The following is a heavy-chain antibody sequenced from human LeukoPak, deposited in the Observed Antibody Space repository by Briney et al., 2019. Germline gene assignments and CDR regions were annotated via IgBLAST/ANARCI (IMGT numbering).Heavy chain of an antibody. J-gene: IGHJ4*02. D-gene: IGHD3-22*01. CDR2: IYYSGST. Sequence: SETLSLTCTVSGGSISSSSYYWGWIRQPPGKGLEWIGSIYYSGSTYYNPSLKSRVTISVDTSKNQFSLKLSSVTAADTAVYYCARLPNYYDSSGYYYYFGYWGQGTLVTVSS. CDR3: ARLPNYYDSSGYYYYFGY. CDR1: GGSISSSSYY. V-gene: IGHV4-39*01.